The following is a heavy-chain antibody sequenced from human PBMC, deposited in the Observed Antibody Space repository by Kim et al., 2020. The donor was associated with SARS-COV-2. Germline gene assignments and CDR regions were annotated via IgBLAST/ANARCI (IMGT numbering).Heavy chain of an antibody. V-gene: IGHV3-23*01. CDR1: GFTFSSYA. D-gene: IGHD5-12*01. J-gene: IGHJ4*02. CDR3: AKHRKSYSGYDRADY. Sequence: GGSLRLSCAASGFTFSSYAMSWVRQAPGKGLESVSAISGSGGSTYYADSVKGRFTISRDNSKNTLYLQMNSLRAEDTAVYYCAKHRKSYSGYDRADYWGQGTLGTVSS. CDR2: ISGSGGST.